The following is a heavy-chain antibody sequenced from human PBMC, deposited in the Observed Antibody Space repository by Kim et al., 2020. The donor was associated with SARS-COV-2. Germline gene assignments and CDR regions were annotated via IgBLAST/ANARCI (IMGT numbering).Heavy chain of an antibody. V-gene: IGHV5-51*01. CDR1: GDSFSSYW. CDR3: ARSARGSYGSGTYPSYYYDGMDV. CDR2: IYPGDSDT. D-gene: IGHD3-10*01. Sequence: GESLKISCEGSGDSFSSYWIAWVRQMPGKGLEWMGIIYPGDSDTRYSPSFQGQVTISVDKSISTAYLQWSSLKASDSAMYYCARSARGSYGSGTYPSYYYDGMDVWGQGTTVTVSS. J-gene: IGHJ6*02.